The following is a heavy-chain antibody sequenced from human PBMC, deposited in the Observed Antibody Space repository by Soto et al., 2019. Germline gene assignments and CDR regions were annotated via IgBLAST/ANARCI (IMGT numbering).Heavy chain of an antibody. D-gene: IGHD6-6*01. J-gene: IGHJ4*02. V-gene: IGHV1-18*01. Sequence: ASVKVSCKASGYTFTSQGISWVRQAPGQGLEWMGWISAFNGNTKYAQKLQGRATMTTDTSTTTAYMELRSLRSDDTAVYYCARDLHSTSWPYYFDYWGQGTLVTVSS. CDR1: GYTFTSQG. CDR3: ARDLHSTSWPYYFDY. CDR2: ISAFNGNT.